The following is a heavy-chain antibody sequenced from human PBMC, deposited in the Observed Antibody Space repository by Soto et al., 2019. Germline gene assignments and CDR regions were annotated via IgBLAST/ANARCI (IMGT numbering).Heavy chain of an antibody. CDR2: MNPNSGNT. CDR3: ARRSYCSGGSCYPSSWYFDL. J-gene: IGHJ2*01. CDR1: GYTFTSYD. V-gene: IGHV1-8*01. Sequence: EASVKVSCKASGYTFTSYDINWVRQATGQGLEWMGWMNPNSGNTGYAQKFQGRVTMTRNTSISTAYMELSSLRSEDTAVYYCARRSYCSGGSCYPSSWYFDLWGRGTLVTVSS. D-gene: IGHD2-15*01.